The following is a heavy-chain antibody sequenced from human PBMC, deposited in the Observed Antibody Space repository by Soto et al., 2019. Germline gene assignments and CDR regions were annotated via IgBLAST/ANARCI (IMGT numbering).Heavy chain of an antibody. CDR2: IIPIFGTA. Sequence: QVQLVQSGAEVKKPGSSVKVSCKASGGTFSSYAISWVRQAPGQGLEWMGGIIPIFGTANYAQQFQGRVTITADESTSTAYMELSSLRSEDTAVYSCASRVSSGWYDKGDYYCGMDVWGQGTTVTFSS. D-gene: IGHD6-19*01. V-gene: IGHV1-69*12. CDR1: GGTFSSYA. CDR3: ASRVSSGWYDKGDYYCGMDV. J-gene: IGHJ6*02.